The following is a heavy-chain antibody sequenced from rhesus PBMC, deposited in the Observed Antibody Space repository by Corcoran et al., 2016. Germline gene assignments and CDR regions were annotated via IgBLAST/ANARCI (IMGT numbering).Heavy chain of an antibody. Sequence: EVQLVESGGGLVQPGGSLRLSCAASGFTFSSYDMSWVRRALGKGLEWVSSISNTGKTIYYADSVKGRFTISRDNAKNSLSLQMNSLKTEDTAVYYCTRVGGVVVSAPVDVWGRGVLVTVSS. D-gene: IGHD2-39*02. CDR3: TRVGGVVVSAPVDV. CDR1: GFTFSSYD. CDR2: ISNTGKTI. J-gene: IGHJ5-2*02. V-gene: IGHV3S4*01.